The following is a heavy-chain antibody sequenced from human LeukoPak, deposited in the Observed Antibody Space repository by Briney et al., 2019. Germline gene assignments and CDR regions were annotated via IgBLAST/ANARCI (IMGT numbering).Heavy chain of an antibody. CDR2: ISSSVSTI. CDR1: GVTFSSYS. CDR3: AELGITMIGGV. Sequence: GGSLRLSCAASGVTFSSYSMNWGRQAPGKGLGWGSYISSSVSTIYYADSVKGRFTISRDNAKNSLYLQMNSLRAEDKAVYYCAELGITMIGGVWGKGTTVTISS. D-gene: IGHD3-22*01. V-gene: IGHV3-48*04. J-gene: IGHJ6*04.